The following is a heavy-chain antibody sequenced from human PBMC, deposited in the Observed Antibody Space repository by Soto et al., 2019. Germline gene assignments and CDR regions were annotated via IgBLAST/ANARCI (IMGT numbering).Heavy chain of an antibody. Sequence: EVQLMESGGGLVRPGGSLRLSCAASGFSVSGYSMNWVRQAPGKGLEWISYIRGSSGTTIYAASVRGRFTISRDNANNSLYLQMDSLRDDDTAVYYCARGRYGDPGDYWGQGTLVTVSS. D-gene: IGHD4-17*01. CDR1: GFSVSGYS. V-gene: IGHV3-48*02. J-gene: IGHJ4*02. CDR3: ARGRYGDPGDY. CDR2: IRGSSGTT.